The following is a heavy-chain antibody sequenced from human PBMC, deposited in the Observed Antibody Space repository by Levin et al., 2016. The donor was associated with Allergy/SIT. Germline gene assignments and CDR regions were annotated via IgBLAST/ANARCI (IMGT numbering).Heavy chain of an antibody. CDR3: ARHGKGATEEPVFDY. CDR2: IYPGDSDT. Sequence: GESLKISCKGSGYSFTSYWIGWVRQMPGKGLEWMGIIYPGDSDTRYSPSFQGQVTISADKSISTAYLQWSSLKASDTAMYYCARHGKGATEEPVFDYWGQGTLVTVSS. CDR1: GYSFTSYW. V-gene: IGHV5-51*01. D-gene: IGHD1-26*01. J-gene: IGHJ4*02.